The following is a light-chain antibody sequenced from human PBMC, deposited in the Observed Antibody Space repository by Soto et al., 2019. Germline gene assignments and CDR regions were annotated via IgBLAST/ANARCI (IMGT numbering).Light chain of an antibody. V-gene: IGKV1-27*01. Sequence: DIQMTQSPSSLSASVGDRVTITCRASQGISTYLAWYQQKPGKVPKVLIYDASTLQSGVPSRFSGSGSGTEFTLTISSLQPDDVATYYCQKYHSAPRTFGQGTKVEIK. CDR2: DAS. J-gene: IGKJ1*01. CDR3: QKYHSAPRT. CDR1: QGISTY.